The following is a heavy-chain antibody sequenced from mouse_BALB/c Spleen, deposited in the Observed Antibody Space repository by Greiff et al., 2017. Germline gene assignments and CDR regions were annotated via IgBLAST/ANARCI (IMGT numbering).Heavy chain of an antibody. Sequence: VQLKESGPGLVKPSQSLSLTCSVTGYSITSGYYWNWIRQFPGNKLEWMGYISYDGSNNYNPSLKNRTSITRDTSKNQFFLKLNSVTTEDTATYYCASYYGSSYDAMDYWGQGTSVTVSS. CDR2: ISYDGSN. V-gene: IGHV3-6*02. D-gene: IGHD1-1*01. CDR1: GYSITSGYY. CDR3: ASYYGSSYDAMDY. J-gene: IGHJ4*01.